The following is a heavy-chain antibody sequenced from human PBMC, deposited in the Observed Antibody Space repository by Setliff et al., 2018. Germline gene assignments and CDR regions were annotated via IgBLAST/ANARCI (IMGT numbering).Heavy chain of an antibody. J-gene: IGHJ3*02. CDR1: GDSFSDYY. D-gene: IGHD3-10*01. V-gene: IGHV4-34*01. CDR3: ARRWNFGPYGSGIHDAFDM. Sequence: SETLSLTCAVYGDSFSDYYWSWIRQPPGKGLEWIEEINHRGSTNYSPSLRSRVTMSVDTSKNQFSLKLNSVTAADTAVYYCARRWNFGPYGSGIHDAFDMWGQGTMVTVSS. CDR2: INHRGST.